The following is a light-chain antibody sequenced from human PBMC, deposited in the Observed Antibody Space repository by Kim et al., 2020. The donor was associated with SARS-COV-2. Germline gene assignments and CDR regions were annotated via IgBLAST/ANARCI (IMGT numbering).Light chain of an antibody. J-gene: IGLJ3*02. CDR1: RSNVGNNP. Sequence: LTQPPSASGTPGQTVTISCSGRRSNVGNNPVTWFQQVPGTAPKLLMSNDNRRPSGVPDRFSASKSGTSASLAISGLQSEDEAVYYCGSWDDSLSGRVFGGGTKLTVL. CDR2: NDN. V-gene: IGLV1-44*01. CDR3: GSWDDSLSGRV.